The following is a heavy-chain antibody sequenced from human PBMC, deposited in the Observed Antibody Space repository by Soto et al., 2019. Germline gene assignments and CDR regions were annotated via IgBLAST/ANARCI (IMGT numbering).Heavy chain of an antibody. J-gene: IGHJ6*03. Sequence: SETLSLTCAVYGGSLSGYYWSWIRQPPGKGLEWIGEINHSGSTNYNPSLKSRVTISVDTSKNQFSLKLSSVTAADTAVYYCARARYCSSTSCPTYYYYYYMDVWGKGTTVTVSS. D-gene: IGHD2-2*01. CDR3: ARARYCSSTSCPTYYYYYYMDV. CDR1: GGSLSGYY. V-gene: IGHV4-34*01. CDR2: INHSGST.